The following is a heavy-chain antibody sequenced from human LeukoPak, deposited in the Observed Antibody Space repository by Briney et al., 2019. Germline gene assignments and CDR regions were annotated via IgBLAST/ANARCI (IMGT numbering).Heavy chain of an antibody. CDR2: ISYDGSNK. CDR3: AKDLRREYYFGSGSRGGTFDI. J-gene: IGHJ3*02. D-gene: IGHD3-10*01. Sequence: GGSLRLSCAASGFMFSNYGMQWVRQAPGKGLEWVAVISYDGSNKYYADSVKGRFTISRDNSKNTLYLQMNSLRPEDTAVYYCAKDLRREYYFGSGSRGGTFDIWGQGTMVTVSS. V-gene: IGHV3-30*18. CDR1: GFMFSNYG.